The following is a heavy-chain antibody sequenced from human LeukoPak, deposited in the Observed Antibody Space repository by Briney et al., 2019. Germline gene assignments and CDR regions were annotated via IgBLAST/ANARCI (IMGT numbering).Heavy chain of an antibody. Sequence: ASVKVSCKASGHTFTGYYMHWVRQAPGQGLEWMGWINPNSGGTNYAQKFQGRVTMTRDTSISTAYMELSRLRSDDTAVYYCARDSDYGDYSSDYWGQGTLVTVSS. J-gene: IGHJ4*02. V-gene: IGHV1-2*02. D-gene: IGHD4-17*01. CDR1: GHTFTGYY. CDR3: ARDSDYGDYSSDY. CDR2: INPNSGGT.